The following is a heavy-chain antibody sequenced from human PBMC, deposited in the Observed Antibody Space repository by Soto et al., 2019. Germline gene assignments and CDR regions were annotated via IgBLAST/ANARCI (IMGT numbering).Heavy chain of an antibody. J-gene: IGHJ4*02. Sequence: AGGSLRLSCAASGFTFSNYAMSWVRQTPGKGLEWVSGIRDSGDSTFYADFVKGRFTISRDNSKNTLYLQMNSLRADDAAIYYCAKEEQRVGRPLFEYWGQGTLVTVSS. V-gene: IGHV3-23*01. CDR3: AKEEQRVGRPLFEY. D-gene: IGHD6-25*01. CDR1: GFTFSNYA. CDR2: IRDSGDST.